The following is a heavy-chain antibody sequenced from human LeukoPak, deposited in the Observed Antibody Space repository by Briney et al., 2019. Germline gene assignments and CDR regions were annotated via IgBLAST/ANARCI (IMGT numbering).Heavy chain of an antibody. CDR2: FRSKAYGETT. V-gene: IGHV3-49*03. Sequence: PGGSLRLSRTAPGFTFGVYAMCWFRQALRKGLWWVGFFRSKAYGETTEYAASVKGRFTISRDDSKNIAYLQMNSLKTEDTAVYFCTRPFSGIAVAGTGFDYWGQGTLVTVSS. CDR3: TRPFSGIAVAGTGFDY. CDR1: GFTFGVYA. D-gene: IGHD6-19*01. J-gene: IGHJ4*02.